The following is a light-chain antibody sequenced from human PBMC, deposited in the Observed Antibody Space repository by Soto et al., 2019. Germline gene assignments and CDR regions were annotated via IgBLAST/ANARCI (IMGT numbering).Light chain of an antibody. V-gene: IGLV2-14*01. CDR2: LVS. CDR3: SSFAGSSTLV. J-gene: IGLJ2*01. CDR1: SSDVGAYNY. Sequence: QSALTQPASVSGSPGQSITISCTGTSSDVGAYNYVSWYQQHPGKAPKVMIYLVSNRPSGVSTRFSGSKSGNTASLTISGLQAEDEADYYCSSFAGSSTLVFGGGTKVTVL.